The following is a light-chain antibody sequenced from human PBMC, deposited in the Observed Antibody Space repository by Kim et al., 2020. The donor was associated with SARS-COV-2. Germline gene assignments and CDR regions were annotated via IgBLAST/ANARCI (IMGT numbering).Light chain of an antibody. CDR1: SLRSYY. V-gene: IGLV3-19*01. CDR3: NSRDSSGNHVV. J-gene: IGLJ2*01. Sequence: SSELTQDPAVSVALGQIVRITCQGDSLRSYYASWYQQKPGQAPVLVIYDKNNRPSGIPDRFSGSSSGNTASLTITGAQAEDEADYYCNSRDSSGNHVVFGGGTQLTVL. CDR2: DKN.